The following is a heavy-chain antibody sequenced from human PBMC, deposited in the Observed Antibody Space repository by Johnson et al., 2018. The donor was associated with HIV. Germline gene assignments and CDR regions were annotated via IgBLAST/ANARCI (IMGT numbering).Heavy chain of an antibody. D-gene: IGHD3-10*01. CDR3: AKEDYYGSGSYDAFDI. CDR2: IWYDGSNK. J-gene: IGHJ3*02. V-gene: IGHV3-33*06. Sequence: VQLVESGGGVVQPGRSLRLSCAASGFTFSSYGMHWVRQAPGTGLEWVAVIWYDGSNKYYADSVKGRFTISRDNSKNTLYLQMNSLRAEDTAVYYCAKEDYYGSGSYDAFDIWGQGTMVTVSS. CDR1: GFTFSSYG.